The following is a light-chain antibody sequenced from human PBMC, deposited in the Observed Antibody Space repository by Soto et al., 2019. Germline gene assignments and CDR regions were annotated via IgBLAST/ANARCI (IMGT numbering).Light chain of an antibody. CDR1: QSVSSY. Sequence: EIVLTQSPATLSLSPGERATLSCRASQSVSSYFAWYQQKPGQAPRLLIYDASNRATGIPARFSGSGSGTDFTLTISSLEPEDFAVYYCQQRSNWRGAFGPGTKVDIK. CDR3: QQRSNWRGA. V-gene: IGKV3-11*01. J-gene: IGKJ3*01. CDR2: DAS.